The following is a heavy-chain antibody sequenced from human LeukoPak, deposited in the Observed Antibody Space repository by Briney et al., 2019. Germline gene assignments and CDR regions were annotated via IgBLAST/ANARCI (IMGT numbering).Heavy chain of an antibody. CDR1: GGSFSGYY. D-gene: IGHD2/OR15-2a*01. CDR3: ARGAGSTLSNDAFDV. CDR2: INHSGST. J-gene: IGHJ3*01. V-gene: IGHV4-34*01. Sequence: SETLSLTCAVYGGSFSGYYWSWIRQPPGKGLEWIGEINHSGSTNYNPSLKSRVTISVDTSKNQFSLKLTSVTAADTAVYHCARGAGSTLSNDAFDVWGQGTMVAVSS.